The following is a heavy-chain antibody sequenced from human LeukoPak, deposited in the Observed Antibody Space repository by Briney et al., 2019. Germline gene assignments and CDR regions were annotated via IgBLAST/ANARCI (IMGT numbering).Heavy chain of an antibody. D-gene: IGHD3-3*01. CDR1: GFTFSSYW. J-gene: IGHJ6*03. CDR2: IKQDGSEK. V-gene: IGHV3-7*01. Sequence: PGGSLRLSCAASGFTFSSYWMSWVRQAPGKGLEWVANIKQDGSEKYYVDSVKGRFTISRDNAKNSLYLQMNSLRAEDTAVYYCAREPKPYYDFWSGGYYYMDVWGKGTTVTVFS. CDR3: AREPKPYYDFWSGGYYYMDV.